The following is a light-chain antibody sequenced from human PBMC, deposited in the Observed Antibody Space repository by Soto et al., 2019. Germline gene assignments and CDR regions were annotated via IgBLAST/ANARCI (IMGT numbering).Light chain of an antibody. V-gene: IGKV1-5*03. J-gene: IGKJ2*03. Sequence: IQMTQSPSTLSASVGDRVSITCRASQSIFSWLAWYQQKPGKAPKLLIYKASSLESGVPSRYSGSGSGTEFTLTISGLQPDDLATYYCQQYNIFPYSFGQGTKLEIK. CDR1: QSIFSW. CDR3: QQYNIFPYS. CDR2: KAS.